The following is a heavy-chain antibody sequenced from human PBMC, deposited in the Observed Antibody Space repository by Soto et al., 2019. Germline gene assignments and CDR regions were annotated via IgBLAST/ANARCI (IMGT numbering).Heavy chain of an antibody. J-gene: IGHJ4*02. Sequence: EVQLLESGGGLVQPGGSLRLSCAASGFTFSSYAMSWVRQAPGKGLEWVSVISGSGGSTYYADSVKGRFTISRDNSKNTLYLQMHSLRAEDKAVYYCAKDSDEYSGYDPYFDYWGQGTLVTVSS. D-gene: IGHD5-12*01. CDR2: ISGSGGST. CDR1: GFTFSSYA. CDR3: AKDSDEYSGYDPYFDY. V-gene: IGHV3-23*01.